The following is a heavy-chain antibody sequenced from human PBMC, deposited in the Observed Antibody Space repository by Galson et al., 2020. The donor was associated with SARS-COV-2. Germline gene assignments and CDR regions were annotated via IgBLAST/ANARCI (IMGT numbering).Heavy chain of an antibody. J-gene: IGHJ5*02. CDR2: IYYSGST. Sequence: SETLSLTCTVSGGSISSSSYYWGWIRQPPGKGLEWIGSIYYSGSTYYNPSLKSRVTISVDTSKNQFSLKLSSVTAADTAVYYCARAGQLLLRGLNWFDPWGQGTLVTVSS. CDR1: GGSISSSSYY. V-gene: IGHV4-39*01. CDR3: ARAGQLLLRGLNWFDP. D-gene: IGHD2-2*01.